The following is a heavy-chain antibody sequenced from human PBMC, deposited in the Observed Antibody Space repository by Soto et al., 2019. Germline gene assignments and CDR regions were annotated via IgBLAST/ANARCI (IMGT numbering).Heavy chain of an antibody. CDR2: INAGNGNT. D-gene: IGHD3-22*01. V-gene: IGHV1-3*01. CDR1: GQAYTGYA. CDR3: ARERIGRNYYDSSGNDAFDI. Sequence: GASLKGSGQGSGQAYTGYAVRLVRQAPGQRLWRMGWINAGNGNTKYSQKFQGRVTITRDTSASTAYMELSSLRSEDTAVYYCARERIGRNYYDSSGNDAFDIWGQGTMVTVSS. J-gene: IGHJ3*02.